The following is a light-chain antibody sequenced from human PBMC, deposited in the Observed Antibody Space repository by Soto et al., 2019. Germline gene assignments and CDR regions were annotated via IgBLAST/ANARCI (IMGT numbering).Light chain of an antibody. V-gene: IGKV1-39*01. CDR3: QQSYGTRLT. J-gene: IGKJ4*01. CDR1: QSISNY. Sequence: DMEMTQSPSSLSASVGDRVTITCRASQSISNYLNWYQHKPGKVPKLLIYAASSLQSGVPTRFSGSGSGTDFTLTINSLQPEDCATYYCQQSYGTRLTFGGGTKIEIK. CDR2: AAS.